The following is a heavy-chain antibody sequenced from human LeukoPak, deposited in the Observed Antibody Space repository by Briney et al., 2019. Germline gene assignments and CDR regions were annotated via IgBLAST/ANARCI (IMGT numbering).Heavy chain of an antibody. CDR1: GFTFSSYW. Sequence: PGGSLRLSCAASGFTFSSYWMHWVRQAPGKGLVWVSRINSDGSSTSYADSVKGRFTISRDNAKNTLYLQMNSLRAEDTAVYYCARLTYSNNWYFRRGLDSWFDPWGQGTLVTVSS. V-gene: IGHV3-74*01. D-gene: IGHD6-13*01. J-gene: IGHJ5*02. CDR2: INSDGSST. CDR3: ARLTYSNNWYFRRGLDSWFDP.